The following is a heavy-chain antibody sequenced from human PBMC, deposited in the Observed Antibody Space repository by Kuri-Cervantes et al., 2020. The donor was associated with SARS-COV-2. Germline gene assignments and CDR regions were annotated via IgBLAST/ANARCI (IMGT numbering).Heavy chain of an antibody. CDR3: ATDFVFVRGALWFYP. CDR2: FDPEDGET. Sequence: ASVKVSCKVSGYTLTELSMHWVRQAPGKGLEWMGGFDPEDGETIYAQKFQGRVTMTEDTSTETAYMELSSLRSEDTAVYYCATDFVFVRGALWFYPWGQGTLVTVSS. D-gene: IGHD3-10*02. V-gene: IGHV1-24*01. CDR1: GYTLTELS. J-gene: IGHJ5*02.